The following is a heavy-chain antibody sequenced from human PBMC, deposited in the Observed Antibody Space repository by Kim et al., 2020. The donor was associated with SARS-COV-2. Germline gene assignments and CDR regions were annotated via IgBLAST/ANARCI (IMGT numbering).Heavy chain of an antibody. J-gene: IGHJ6*02. CDR2: IWYDGSNK. Sequence: GGSLRLSCAASGFTFSSYGMHWVRQAPGKGLEWVAVIWYDGSNKYYADSVKGRFTISRDNSKNTLYLQMNSLRAEDTAVYYCAREGSSGWYSVGYYYGMDVWGQGTTVTVSS. V-gene: IGHV3-33*01. CDR1: GFTFSSYG. D-gene: IGHD6-19*01. CDR3: AREGSSGWYSVGYYYGMDV.